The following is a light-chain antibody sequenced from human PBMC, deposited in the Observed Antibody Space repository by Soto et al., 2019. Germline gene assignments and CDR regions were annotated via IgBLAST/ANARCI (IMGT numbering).Light chain of an antibody. CDR1: QSVSSY. CDR2: DAS. Sequence: EIVLTQSPATLSLSPGERATLSCRASQSVSSYLAWYQQKPGQAPRFLIYDASNRATGIPARFSGSGSGTDFTLTISSLEPEDFAVYYCQQRSNWPPITFGQGTRLEI. V-gene: IGKV3-11*01. CDR3: QQRSNWPPIT. J-gene: IGKJ5*01.